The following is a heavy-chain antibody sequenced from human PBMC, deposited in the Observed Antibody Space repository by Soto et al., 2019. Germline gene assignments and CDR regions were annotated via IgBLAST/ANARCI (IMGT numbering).Heavy chain of an antibody. CDR1: GFTFSSYE. CDR3: ARIRDSSGYYPDAFDI. V-gene: IGHV3-48*03. D-gene: IGHD3-22*01. CDR2: ISSSGSTI. Sequence: QPGGSLRLSCAASGFTFSSYEMNWVRQAPGKGLEWVSYISSSGSTIYYADSVKGRFTISRDNAKNSLYLQMNSLRAEDTAVYYCARIRDSSGYYPDAFDIWGQGTMVTVSS. J-gene: IGHJ3*02.